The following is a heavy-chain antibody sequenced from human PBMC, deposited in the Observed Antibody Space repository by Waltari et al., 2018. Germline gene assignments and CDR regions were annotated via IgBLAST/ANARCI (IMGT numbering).Heavy chain of an antibody. Sequence: QVQLVQSGAEVKKPGASVKVSCQASGYTFTGYYMHWVRKAPGQGLEWMGWINPNSGGTNYAQKFQGRVTMTRDTSISTAYMELSRLRSDDTAVYYCARDCGGDCNAFDIWGQGTMVTVSS. CDR2: INPNSGGT. CDR3: ARDCGGDCNAFDI. D-gene: IGHD2-21*02. CDR1: GYTFTGYY. V-gene: IGHV1-2*02. J-gene: IGHJ3*02.